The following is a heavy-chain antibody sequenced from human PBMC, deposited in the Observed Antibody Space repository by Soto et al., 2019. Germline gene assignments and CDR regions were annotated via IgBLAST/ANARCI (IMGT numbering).Heavy chain of an antibody. D-gene: IGHD3-10*01. CDR2: IIPFHGVT. CDR3: TRDWEITVSTWSFGGF. J-gene: IGHJ4*02. Sequence: QVQLVQSGAEVKKPGSSVKVSCKASGGTFSPYTINWVRQARGQGLEWMGRIIPFHGVTNYAQKFQARVTITADKSTSTAYMELSGLRFEDTAMYYCTRDWEITVSTWSFGGFWGRGTLFTVSS. CDR1: GGTFSPYT. V-gene: IGHV1-69*08.